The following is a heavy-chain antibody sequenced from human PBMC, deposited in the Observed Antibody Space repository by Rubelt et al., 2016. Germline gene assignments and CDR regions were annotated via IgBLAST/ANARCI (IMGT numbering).Heavy chain of an antibody. CDR3: ASSWYMVW. V-gene: IGHV4-34*01. Sequence: QVQLKQWGAGVLKPSETLSLTCAVYGGSFSDYHWSWIRQPPGKGLEWIGEINHSGTTNYNPTLKNRVTMSVDTSKKQFPLKLTSVTAADSAVYYCASSWYMVWWGQGTRVTVSS. CDR2: INHSGTT. J-gene: IGHJ4*02. CDR1: GGSFSDYH. D-gene: IGHD6-13*01.